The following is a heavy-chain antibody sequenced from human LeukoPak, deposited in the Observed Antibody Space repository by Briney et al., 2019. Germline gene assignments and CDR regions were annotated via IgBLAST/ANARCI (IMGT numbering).Heavy chain of an antibody. CDR1: GFTFSTYA. D-gene: IGHD3-10*01. V-gene: IGHV3-15*01. J-gene: IGHJ4*02. CDR3: TPLVPSIDY. CDR2: IKTKTDGDTT. Sequence: PGGSLRLSCAASGFTFSTYARTWVRQAPGKGLGWAGRIKTKTDGDTTDFTARVKGRFTISRDDSKITMYLQMNSLKTEYTAVYYCTPLVPSIDYWGQGTLVTVSS.